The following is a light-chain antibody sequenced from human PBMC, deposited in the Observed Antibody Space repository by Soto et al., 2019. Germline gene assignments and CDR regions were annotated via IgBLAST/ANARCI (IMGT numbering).Light chain of an antibody. CDR1: QSVSSNY. CDR2: GAS. CDR3: QQYGSSRRT. V-gene: IGKV3-20*01. Sequence: EIVLTQSPGTLSLSPGERATLSCRASQSVSSNYLAWYQQKPGQAPRLLIYGASSRATGIPDRFSGSGSGTDFTLTISRLEPDDFAMYFCQQYGSSRRTFGQGTKVDIK. J-gene: IGKJ1*01.